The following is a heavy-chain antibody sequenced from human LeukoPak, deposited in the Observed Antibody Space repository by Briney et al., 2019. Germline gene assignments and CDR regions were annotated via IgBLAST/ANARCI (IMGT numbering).Heavy chain of an antibody. CDR1: GYTFTSYY. Sequence: GASVTVSCRASGYTFTSYYMHWVRQAPGQGLEWMGIINPSGGSTSYAQKFQGRVTMTRDTSTSTVYMELSSLRSEDTAVYYCARDQEEAALSYWGQGTLVTVSS. CDR2: INPSGGST. D-gene: IGHD6-13*01. CDR3: ARDQEEAALSY. J-gene: IGHJ4*02. V-gene: IGHV1-46*01.